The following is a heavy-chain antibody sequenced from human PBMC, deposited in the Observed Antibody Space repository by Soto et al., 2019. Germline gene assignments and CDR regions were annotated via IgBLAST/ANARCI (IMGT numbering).Heavy chain of an antibody. D-gene: IGHD2-21*01. CDR3: ARVSALGDDYGGEV. CDR2: INYSGRT. Sequence: SETLSLTCTISGGSISSSDYYWSWIRQPPGKGLEWIGYINYSGRTYYNPSLKSRLILSVDTSKNQFSLRLSSVTAADTAVYLCARVSALGDDYGGEVWGEGTPVT. CDR1: GGSISSSDYY. V-gene: IGHV4-30-4*08. J-gene: IGHJ6*01.